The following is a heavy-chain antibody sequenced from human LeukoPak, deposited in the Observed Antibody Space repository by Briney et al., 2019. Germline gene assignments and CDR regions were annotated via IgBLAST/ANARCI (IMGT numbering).Heavy chain of an antibody. Sequence: ASVKVSCKASGGTFSSYAISCVRQAPGQGLEWMGRIIPILGIANYAQKFQGRVTITADKSTSTAYMELSSLRSEDTAVYYCARGSPGQLSSIFDYWGQGTLVTVSS. CDR1: GGTFSSYA. CDR3: ARGSPGQLSSIFDY. V-gene: IGHV1-69*04. CDR2: IIPILGIA. D-gene: IGHD2-2*01. J-gene: IGHJ4*02.